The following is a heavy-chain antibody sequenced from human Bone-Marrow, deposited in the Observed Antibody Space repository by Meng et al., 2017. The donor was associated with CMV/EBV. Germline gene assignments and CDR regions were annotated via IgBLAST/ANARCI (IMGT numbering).Heavy chain of an antibody. CDR3: ARGPSHFDFWSGYYH. Sequence: GGSLRLSCAASVFTFNSYSMSWVRQAPGKGLEWVSSISSSTTYIYYADSVKGRFTISRDNAKDSLYLQMNTLRAEDTAVYYCARGPSHFDFWSGYYHWGQGTLVTVSS. CDR1: VFTFNSYS. CDR2: ISSSTTYI. D-gene: IGHD3-3*01. V-gene: IGHV3-21*01. J-gene: IGHJ5*02.